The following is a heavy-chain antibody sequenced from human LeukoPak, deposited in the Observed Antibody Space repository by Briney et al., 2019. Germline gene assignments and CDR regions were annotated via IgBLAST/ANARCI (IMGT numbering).Heavy chain of an antibody. D-gene: IGHD2-2*01. CDR2: MNPNSGNT. CDR3: ARALSTWCSSTSCYLYYMDV. CDR1: GYTFTSYD. V-gene: IGHV1-8*01. Sequence: ASVKVSCKASGYTFTSYDINWVRQATGQGLEWMGWMNPNSGNTGYAQEFQGRVTMTRNTSISTAYMELSSLRSEDTAVYYCARALSTWCSSTSCYLYYMDVWGKGTTVTISS. J-gene: IGHJ6*03.